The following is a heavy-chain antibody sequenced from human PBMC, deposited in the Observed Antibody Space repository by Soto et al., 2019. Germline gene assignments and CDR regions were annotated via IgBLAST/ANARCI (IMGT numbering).Heavy chain of an antibody. J-gene: IGHJ6*02. V-gene: IGHV3-33*01. CDR3: ARDAVMVRAVTYYYGMDV. Sequence: GGSLRLSCAASGFTFSSYGMHWVRQAPGKGLEWVAVIWYDGSNKYYADSVKGRFTISRDNSKNTLYLQMNSLRAEDTAVYYCARDAVMVRAVTYYYGMDVWGQGTTVTVSS. CDR1: GFTFSSYG. D-gene: IGHD3-10*01. CDR2: IWYDGSNK.